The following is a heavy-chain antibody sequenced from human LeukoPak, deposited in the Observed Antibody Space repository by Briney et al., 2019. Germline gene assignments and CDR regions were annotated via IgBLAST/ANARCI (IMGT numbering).Heavy chain of an antibody. Sequence: GRSLRLSCAASGFTFSSYAMHWVRQAPGKGLEWVAVISYDGSNKYYADSVKGRFTISRDNSKNTLYLQMNSLRAEDTAVYYCAKVMIPSSGSYYSFDYWGQGTLVTVSS. CDR3: AKVMIPSSGSYYSFDY. V-gene: IGHV3-30-3*01. CDR1: GFTFSSYA. J-gene: IGHJ4*02. CDR2: ISYDGSNK. D-gene: IGHD1-26*01.